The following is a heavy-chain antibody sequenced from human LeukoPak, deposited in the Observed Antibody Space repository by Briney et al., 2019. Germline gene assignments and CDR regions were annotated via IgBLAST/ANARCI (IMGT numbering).Heavy chain of an antibody. CDR2: ISSSSSYI. Sequence: GGSLRLSCAASGFTFSSYSMNWVRQAPRKGLEWVSSISSSSSYIYYADSVKGRFTISRDNAKNSLYLQMNSLRAEDTAVYYCARDHNSYDGGYYYYMDVWGKGTTVTVSS. CDR3: ARDHNSYDGGYYYYMDV. CDR1: GFTFSSYS. D-gene: IGHD2-8*01. V-gene: IGHV3-21*01. J-gene: IGHJ6*03.